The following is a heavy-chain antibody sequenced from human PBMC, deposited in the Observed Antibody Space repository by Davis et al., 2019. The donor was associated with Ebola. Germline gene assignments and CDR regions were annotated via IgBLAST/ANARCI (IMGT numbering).Heavy chain of an antibody. Sequence: PGGSLRLSCAASGFTFSSYEMNWVRQAPGEGLEWVSFISSSGNTIYYADSVKGRFTISRDNAKNSLYLQMNSLRAEDTAVFYCARCSSGSYWGGSLVFDYWGQGTLVTVSS. J-gene: IGHJ4*02. V-gene: IGHV3-48*03. D-gene: IGHD3-10*01. CDR1: GFTFSSYE. CDR2: ISSSGNTI. CDR3: ARCSSGSYWGGSLVFDY.